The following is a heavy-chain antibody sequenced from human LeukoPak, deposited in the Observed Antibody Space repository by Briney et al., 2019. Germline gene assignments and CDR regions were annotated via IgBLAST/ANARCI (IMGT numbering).Heavy chain of an antibody. V-gene: IGHV3-23*01. CDR1: GFTFRGYA. J-gene: IGHJ4*02. CDR3: AKAKFGVVVPAAIIEY. CDR2: ISGSGGHT. D-gene: IGHD2-2*01. Sequence: PGGSLRLSCAASGFTFRGYAMGWLPKAPGKGLEGVSGISGSGGHTYYADSVKGRFTISRDNSKNTLYLQMNSLRAEDTAVYYCAKAKFGVVVPAAIIEYWGQGTLVTVSS.